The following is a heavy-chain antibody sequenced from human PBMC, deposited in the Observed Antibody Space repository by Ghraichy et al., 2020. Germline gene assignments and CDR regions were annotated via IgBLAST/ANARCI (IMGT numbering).Heavy chain of an antibody. J-gene: IGHJ4*02. CDR1: GYTFTGYY. V-gene: IGHV1-2*02. CDR3: ALMARDSYRPFDY. Sequence: ASVKVSCKASGYTFTGYYMHWVRQAPGQGLEWMGWINPNSGGTNYAQKFQGRVTMTRDTSISTAYMELSRLRSDDTAVYYCALMARDSYRPFDYWGQGTLVTVSS. CDR2: INPNSGGT. D-gene: IGHD5-24*01.